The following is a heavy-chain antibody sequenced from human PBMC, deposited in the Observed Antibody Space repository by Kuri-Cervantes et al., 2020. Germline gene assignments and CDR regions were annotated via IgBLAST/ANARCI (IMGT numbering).Heavy chain of an antibody. J-gene: IGHJ3*02. CDR1: EVIFSNYG. Sequence: GGSLRLSCAASEVIFSNYGLTWVRQAPGKGLEWVSGITASGGRTFYADSVKGRFTISRDNAKNSLYLQMNSLRAEDTAVYYCARSYLSRLTSHLHCSGGSCYSFDAFDIWGQGTMVTVSS. CDR3: ARSYLSRLTSHLHCSGGSCYSFDAFDI. D-gene: IGHD2-15*01. V-gene: IGHV3-23*01. CDR2: ITASGGRT.